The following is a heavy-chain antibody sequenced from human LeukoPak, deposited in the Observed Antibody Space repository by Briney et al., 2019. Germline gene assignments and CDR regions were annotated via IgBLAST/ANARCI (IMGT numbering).Heavy chain of an antibody. CDR2: IYHSGST. V-gene: IGHV4-4*02. D-gene: IGHD3-22*01. CDR1: GGSISSSNW. CDR3: ARRRNYYDSSGYYGGFDP. J-gene: IGHJ5*02. Sequence: SETLSLTCAVSGGSISSSNWWSWVRQPPGKGLEWIGEIYHSGSTNYNPSLKSRVTISVDKSKNQFSLKLSSVTAADTAVYYCARRRNYYDSSGYYGGFDPWGQGTLVTVSS.